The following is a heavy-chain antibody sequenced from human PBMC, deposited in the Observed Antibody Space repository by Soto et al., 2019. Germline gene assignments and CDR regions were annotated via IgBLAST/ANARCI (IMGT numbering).Heavy chain of an antibody. D-gene: IGHD5-12*01. Sequence: PSETLSLTCTVSGGSISSSSYYWGWIRQPPGKGLEWIGSIYYSGSTYYNPSLKSRVTISVDTSKNQFSLKLSSVTAADTAVYYCARLSRYGGYADYWGQGTLVTVSS. CDR2: IYYSGST. J-gene: IGHJ4*02. CDR3: ARLSRYGGYADY. V-gene: IGHV4-39*01. CDR1: GGSISSSSYY.